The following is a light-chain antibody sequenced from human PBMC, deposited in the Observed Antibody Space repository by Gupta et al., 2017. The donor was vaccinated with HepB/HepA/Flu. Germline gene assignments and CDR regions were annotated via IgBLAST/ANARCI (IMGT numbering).Light chain of an antibody. J-gene: IGKJ4*01. CDR2: GSS. CDR1: QSVSSSS. V-gene: IGKV3-20*01. Sequence: ENVLAQSLGTLSLSPGENATLSCRASQSVSSSSLAWYQQKPGQAPRLLIYGSSISGTCIPDRFSGSGAGTDFTLTISRLEPEDFAVYYCQQYCSSPPLTFGGGTKVEIK. CDR3: QQYCSSPPLT.